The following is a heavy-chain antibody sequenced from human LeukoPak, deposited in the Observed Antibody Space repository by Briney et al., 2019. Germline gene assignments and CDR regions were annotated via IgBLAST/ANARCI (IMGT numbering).Heavy chain of an antibody. V-gene: IGHV3-53*01. CDR1: GFTVSNNY. J-gene: IGHJ5*02. D-gene: IGHD2-21*01. CDR2: FYSAGGT. CDR3: VRNSGELGA. Sequence: PGGSLRLSCAASGFTVSNNYKSWARRAAGGGRGWHALFYSAGGTYYAHSVKGRYTISRDNSKNTLHLQMNSLRAEDTAVYYCVRNSGELGAWGQGTLVTVSS.